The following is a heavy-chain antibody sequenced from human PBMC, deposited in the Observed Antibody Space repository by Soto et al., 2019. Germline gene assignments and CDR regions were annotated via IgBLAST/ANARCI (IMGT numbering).Heavy chain of an antibody. Sequence: EVQLVESGGGLVKPGGSLRLSCAASGFTFSNAWMSWVRQAPGKGLEWVGRIKSKTDGGTTDYAAPVKGRFTISRDDSKNTLYLQMNSLKTEDTAVYYCTTDPGAAALAEYFQHWGQGTLVTVSS. CDR3: TTDPGAAALAEYFQH. V-gene: IGHV3-15*01. CDR2: IKSKTDGGTT. D-gene: IGHD6-13*01. J-gene: IGHJ1*01. CDR1: GFTFSNAW.